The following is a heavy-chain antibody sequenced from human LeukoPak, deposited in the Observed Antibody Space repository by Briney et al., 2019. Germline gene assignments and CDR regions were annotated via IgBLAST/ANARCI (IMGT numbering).Heavy chain of an antibody. D-gene: IGHD6-19*01. J-gene: IGHJ4*02. Sequence: PSETLSLTCTVSGGSISNYYWSWVRRPPGKGLEWIGFIYYSGSTNYNPSLKSRVTISVDTSKNQFSLKLSSVTAADTAVYYCARGYSSGLYFDYWGQGTLVTVSS. CDR2: IYYSGST. V-gene: IGHV4-59*01. CDR1: GGSISNYY. CDR3: ARGYSSGLYFDY.